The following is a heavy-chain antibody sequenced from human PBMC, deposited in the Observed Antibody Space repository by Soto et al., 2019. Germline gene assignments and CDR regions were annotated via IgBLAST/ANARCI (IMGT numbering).Heavy chain of an antibody. D-gene: IGHD1-20*01. Sequence: QVQLQESGPGLVKPSQTLSLTCTVSGGSISSGGYYWSWIRQHPGKGLEWIGYIYYSGSTYYNPSLKSRVTISVDTSKNQFSLKLSSVTAADTAVYYCARELSYNWNDVYYYYYGMDVWGQGTTVTVSS. V-gene: IGHV4-31*03. CDR2: IYYSGST. CDR3: ARELSYNWNDVYYYYYGMDV. CDR1: GGSISSGGYY. J-gene: IGHJ6*02.